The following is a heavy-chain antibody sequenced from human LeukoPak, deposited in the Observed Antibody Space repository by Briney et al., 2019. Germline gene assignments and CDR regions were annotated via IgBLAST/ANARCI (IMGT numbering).Heavy chain of an antibody. V-gene: IGHV3-11*06. CDR2: ISSSSSYT. CDR3: ARLAAARDY. D-gene: IGHD6-13*01. J-gene: IGHJ4*02. CDR1: GFTFSDYH. Sequence: GGSLRLSCAASGFTFSDYHMSWIRQAPGKGLEWVSYISSSSSYTSYADSVKGRFTISRDNAKNSLYLQMNSLRAEDTAVYYCARLAAARDYWGQGTLVTVTS.